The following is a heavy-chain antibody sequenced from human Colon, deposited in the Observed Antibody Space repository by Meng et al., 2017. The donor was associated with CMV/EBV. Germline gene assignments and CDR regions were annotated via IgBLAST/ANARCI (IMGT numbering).Heavy chain of an antibody. CDR2: IYSGGPT. J-gene: IGHJ6*02. Sequence: GGSLRLSCAASGFTVSTSYMSWVRQAPGKGLEWVALIYSGGPTVHADSVKGRFIISRDNSKNILFLQMDSLTSEDTAVYFCGRNSRLLGGNDVWGQGTKVTVSS. D-gene: IGHD3-3*01. CDR3: GRNSRLLGGNDV. CDR1: GFTVSTSY. V-gene: IGHV3-66*02.